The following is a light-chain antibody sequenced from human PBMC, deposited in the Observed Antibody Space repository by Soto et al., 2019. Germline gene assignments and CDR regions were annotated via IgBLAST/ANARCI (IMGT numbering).Light chain of an antibody. CDR1: QSVSSY. CDR3: QQRSNWPPGVT. V-gene: IGKV3-11*01. CDR2: DAS. J-gene: IGKJ3*01. Sequence: EIVLTQSPATLSLSPGERATLSCRASQSVSSYLAWYQQKPGQAPRLLIYDASNRATGIPARFSGSGSVTDFTLTISSLEPEDFAVYYCQQRSNWPPGVTFGPGTKVDIK.